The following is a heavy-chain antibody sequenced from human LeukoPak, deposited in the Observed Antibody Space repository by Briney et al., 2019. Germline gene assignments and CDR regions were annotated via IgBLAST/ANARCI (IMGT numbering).Heavy chain of an antibody. Sequence: PGGSLRLSCVASGFTFISYWMTWVRQAPGKGLEWVAQISQDGTESYSVDSVRGRFTISRDNAKNSVYLQMNSLRPEDTAVYYCASDSTGTVFDLWGQGTLVTVSS. CDR1: GFTFISYW. V-gene: IGHV3-7*04. CDR3: ASDSTGTVFDL. D-gene: IGHD1-1*01. CDR2: ISQDGTES. J-gene: IGHJ4*02.